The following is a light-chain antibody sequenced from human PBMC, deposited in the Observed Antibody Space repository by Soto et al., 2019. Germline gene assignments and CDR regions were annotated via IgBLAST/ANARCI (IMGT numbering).Light chain of an antibody. CDR1: SSDVGSYNS. J-gene: IGLJ2*01. CDR2: DVS. CDR3: NSYSSSSTHVV. Sequence: QSALTQPASVSGSPGQSITISCTGTSSDVGSYNSVSWYQQHPGKAPRLMIYDVSNRPSGVSNRFSGSKSGNTASLTISGLQAEDEGDYYCNSYSSSSTHVVFGGGTKVTVL. V-gene: IGLV2-14*01.